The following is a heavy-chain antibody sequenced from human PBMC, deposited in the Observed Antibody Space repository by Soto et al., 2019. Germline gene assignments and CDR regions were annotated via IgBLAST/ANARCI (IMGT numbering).Heavy chain of an antibody. CDR1: GGSISSYY. J-gene: IGHJ4*02. CDR3: ARLGMVTTYYCDF. CDR2: IYYSGST. D-gene: IGHD5-18*01. V-gene: IGHV4-59*08. Sequence: QVQLQESGPGLVKPSEPLSLTCTVSGGSISSYYWSWIRQPPGKGLEWIGYIYYSGSTNYNPSLKRRVTISVDTYKNQFSRKLSSVTAADTAVYYCARLGMVTTYYCDFWGPGTLVTVSS.